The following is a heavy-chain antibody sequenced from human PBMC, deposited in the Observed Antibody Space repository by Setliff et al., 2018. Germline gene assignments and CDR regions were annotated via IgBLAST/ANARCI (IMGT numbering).Heavy chain of an antibody. J-gene: IGHJ3*02. CDR3: ARDPLTTNRRRAFDI. D-gene: IGHD4-17*01. V-gene: IGHV4-31*03. CDR2: IYYSGNT. CDR1: GGSISSGGYY. Sequence: SETLSLTCTVSGGSISSGGYYWSWIRQHPGKGLEWIGYIYYSGNTYYNPSLKSRVTISVDTSKNQFSLKLSSVTAADTAVYYCARDPLTTNRRRAFDIWGQGTMITVS.